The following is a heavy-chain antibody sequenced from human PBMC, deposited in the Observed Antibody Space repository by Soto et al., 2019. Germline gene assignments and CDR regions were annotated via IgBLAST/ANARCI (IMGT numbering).Heavy chain of an antibody. Sequence: PGGSLRLSCASSGFTSIDYYMTLIRQAPGKGLEWVSYISSSGSTIYYADSVKGRFTISRDNGKNSLYLQMDSLRAGDTAVYYCARLSYNSGWFGDVWGTGTTVTVSS. CDR1: GFTSIDYY. CDR2: ISSSGSTI. V-gene: IGHV3-11*01. J-gene: IGHJ6*04. CDR3: ARLSYNSGWFGDV. D-gene: IGHD6-19*01.